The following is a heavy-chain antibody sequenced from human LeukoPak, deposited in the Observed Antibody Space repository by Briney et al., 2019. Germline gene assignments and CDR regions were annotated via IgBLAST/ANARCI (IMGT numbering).Heavy chain of an antibody. CDR2: ISSSGSTI. D-gene: IGHD6-13*01. Sequence: GGSLRLSCAAPGFTFSDYYMSWIRQAPGKGLEWVSYISSSGSTIYYADSVKGRFTISRDNAKNSLYLQMNSLRAEDTAVYYCARVPSMTAAGLTFYYYYMDVWGKGTTVTVSS. V-gene: IGHV3-11*01. CDR3: ARVPSMTAAGLTFYYYYMDV. J-gene: IGHJ6*03. CDR1: GFTFSDYY.